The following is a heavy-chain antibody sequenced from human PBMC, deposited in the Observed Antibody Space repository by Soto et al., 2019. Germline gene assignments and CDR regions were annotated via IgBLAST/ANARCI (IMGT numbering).Heavy chain of an antibody. D-gene: IGHD1-20*01. Sequence: SVKVSCEASGGTFSSCAISWVRQAPGQGLEWMGGIIPIFGTANYAQKFQGRVTITADESTSTAYMELSSLRSEDTAVYYCARDFVVTGSYDAFDIWGQGTMVTVSS. CDR2: IIPIFGTA. J-gene: IGHJ3*02. V-gene: IGHV1-69*13. CDR1: GGTFSSCA. CDR3: ARDFVVTGSYDAFDI.